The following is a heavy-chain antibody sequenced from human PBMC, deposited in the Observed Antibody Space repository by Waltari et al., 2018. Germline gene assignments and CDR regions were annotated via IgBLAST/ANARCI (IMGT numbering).Heavy chain of an antibody. CDR3: ARDWVGSSSPRGSDY. CDR2: IYSGGRT. D-gene: IGHD6-6*01. J-gene: IGHJ4*02. V-gene: IGHV3-53*02. CDR1: GFTVSSNY. Sequence: EVQLVETGGGLIQPGGSLRLSCAASGFTVSSNYMSWVRQAPGKGLEWVSVIYSGGRTYYAESAKGRFTISRDNSKNTLYLQMNSLRAEDTAVYYCARDWVGSSSPRGSDYWGQGTLVTVSS.